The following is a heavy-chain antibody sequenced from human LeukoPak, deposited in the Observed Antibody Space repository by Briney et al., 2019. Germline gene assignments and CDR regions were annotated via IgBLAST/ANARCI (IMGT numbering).Heavy chain of an antibody. CDR1: GFTFSSYG. CDR2: ISYDGSNK. Sequence: GGSLRLSCAASGFTFSSYGMHWVRQAPGKGLEWVAVISYDGSNKYYADSVKGRFTISRDNSKNTLYLQMNSLTAEDTAVYYCARGGRYYDSSAPLDYWGQGTLVTVSS. J-gene: IGHJ4*02. D-gene: IGHD3-22*01. CDR3: ARGGRYYDSSAPLDY. V-gene: IGHV3-30*03.